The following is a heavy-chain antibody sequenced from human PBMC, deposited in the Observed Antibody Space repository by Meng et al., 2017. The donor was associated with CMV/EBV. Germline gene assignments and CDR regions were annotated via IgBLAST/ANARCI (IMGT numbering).Heavy chain of an antibody. V-gene: IGHV3-30*04. CDR3: AKDLREGYYDSSGYFDY. CDR2: ISYDGSNK. CDR1: GFTFSSYA. Sequence: GESLKISCAASGFTFSSYATHWVRQAPGKGLEWVAVISYDGSNKYYADSVKGRFTISRDNSKNTLYLQMNSLRAEVTAVYYCAKDLREGYYDSSGYFDYWGQGTLVTVSS. J-gene: IGHJ4*02. D-gene: IGHD3-22*01.